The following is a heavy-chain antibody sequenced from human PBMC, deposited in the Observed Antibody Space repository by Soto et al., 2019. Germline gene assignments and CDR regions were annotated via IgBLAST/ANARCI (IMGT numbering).Heavy chain of an antibody. CDR3: SRDDVYCSGGSCYGVPRDV. CDR1: GFTVSSHY. CDR2: IQSGGST. V-gene: IGHV3-66*01. Sequence: EVQLVESGGDLVQPGGSLRLSCAASGFTVSSHYMNWVRQAPGKGLEWVSLIQSGGSTFYADSVTGRFTISRDNSKNTLFLQMNSLRVEDTAMYYCSRDDVYCSGGSCYGVPRDVWGRGTKVTVSS. J-gene: IGHJ6*04. D-gene: IGHD2-15*01.